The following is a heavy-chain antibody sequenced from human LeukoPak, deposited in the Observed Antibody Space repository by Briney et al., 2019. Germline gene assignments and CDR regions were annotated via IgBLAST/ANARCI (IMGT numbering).Heavy chain of an antibody. CDR2: IIPIFGTA. CDR3: ARDVHDDYGSGWFDP. Sequence: SVKVSCKASGGTFSSYAISWVRQAPGQGLEWMGGIIPIFGTANYAQKFQGRVTITTDESTSTAYMELSSLRSEDTAVYYCARDVHDDYGSGWFDPWGQGTLVSVSS. J-gene: IGHJ5*02. CDR1: GGTFSSYA. V-gene: IGHV1-69*05. D-gene: IGHD4-17*01.